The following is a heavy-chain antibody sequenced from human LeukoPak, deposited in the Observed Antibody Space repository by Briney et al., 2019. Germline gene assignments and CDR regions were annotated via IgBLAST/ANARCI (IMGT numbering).Heavy chain of an antibody. CDR2: INPNSGGT. J-gene: IGHJ4*02. D-gene: IGHD5-24*01. V-gene: IGHV1-2*02. CDR1: GYTFTGYY. Sequence: ASVKVSCKASGYTFTGYYVHWVRQAPGQGLEWMGWINPNSGGTNYAQKFQGRVTMTRDTSISTAYMELSRLRSDDTAVYYCARRVATISGKYFDYWGQGTLVTVSS. CDR3: ARRVATISGKYFDY.